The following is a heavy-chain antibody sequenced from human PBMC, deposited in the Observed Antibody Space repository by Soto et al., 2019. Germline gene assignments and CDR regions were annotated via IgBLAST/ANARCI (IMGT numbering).Heavy chain of an antibody. CDR1: GYTFTRYG. J-gene: IGHJ3*01. CDR2: INAGSGDT. V-gene: IGHV1-3*01. D-gene: IGHD2-15*01. Sequence: SVKVSCKASGYTFTRYGIHWVRQAPGQRLEWMGWINAGSGDTKYSQKFQGRATMTRETSATTAYMELSSLRSEDTAVYFCARDNCSSGTCYFNAFDFWGQGTMVTVSS. CDR3: ARDNCSSGTCYFNAFDF.